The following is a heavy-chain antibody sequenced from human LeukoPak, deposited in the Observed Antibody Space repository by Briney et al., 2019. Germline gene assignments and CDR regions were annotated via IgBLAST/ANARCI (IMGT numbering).Heavy chain of an antibody. V-gene: IGHV3-48*03. CDR3: ARGGHDPGIPFDI. Sequence: QPGGSLRLSCAASGFTFSSYEMNWVRQAPGKGLEWVSYISSRGSAIYYADSVKGRFTISRDNAKNSPYLQMNSLRADDTAVYYCARGGHDPGIPFDIWGQGTMVTVSS. CDR2: ISSRGSAI. J-gene: IGHJ3*02. CDR1: GFTFSSYE. D-gene: IGHD1-1*01.